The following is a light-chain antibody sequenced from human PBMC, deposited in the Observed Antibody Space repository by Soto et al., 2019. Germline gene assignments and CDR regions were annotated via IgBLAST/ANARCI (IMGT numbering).Light chain of an antibody. CDR2: EVS. J-gene: IGLJ2*01. V-gene: IGLV2-8*01. Sequence: QSALTQPPSASGSPGQSVTIACTGTSSDVGGYNYVSRYEQHPCKAPKLMIYEVSKRPSGVPDRFSGSKSGNTASLTVSGLQAEDEAYYDRSSYAGSNKSRGVVFGGGTKLPVL. CDR1: SSDVGGYNY. CDR3: SSYAGSNKSRGVV.